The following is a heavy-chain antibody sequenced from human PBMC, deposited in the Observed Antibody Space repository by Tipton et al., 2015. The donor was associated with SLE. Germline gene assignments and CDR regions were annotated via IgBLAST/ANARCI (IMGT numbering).Heavy chain of an antibody. CDR2: IYSSGST. V-gene: IGHV4-59*01. Sequence: TLSLTCTVSGGSISSYYWSWIRQPPGKGLEWIGYIYSSGSTNYNPSLKSRVTISVDTSKNQFSLKLSSVTAADTAVYYCAREWGDGSGSYYNDYWGQGTLVTVSS. J-gene: IGHJ4*02. CDR1: GGSISSYY. CDR3: AREWGDGSGSYYNDY. D-gene: IGHD3-10*01.